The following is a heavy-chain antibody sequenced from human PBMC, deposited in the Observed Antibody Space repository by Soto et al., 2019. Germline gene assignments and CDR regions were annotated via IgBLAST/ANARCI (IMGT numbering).Heavy chain of an antibody. CDR2: IYYSGST. Sequence: SETLSLTCTVSGGSISSSNWWTWVRQAPGKGLEWIGYIYYSGSTYYNPSLKSRATTSVDTSKNQFSLKLSSVTAADTAVYYCARDVTYDYGDYGVYWGQGTLVTVSS. V-gene: IGHV4-30-4*01. D-gene: IGHD4-17*01. CDR1: GGSISSSNW. CDR3: ARDVTYDYGDYGVY. J-gene: IGHJ4*02.